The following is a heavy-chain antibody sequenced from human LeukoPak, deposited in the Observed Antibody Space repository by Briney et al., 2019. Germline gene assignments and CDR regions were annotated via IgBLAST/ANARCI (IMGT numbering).Heavy chain of an antibody. CDR3: ARAVAGTLYYFDY. V-gene: IGHV1-2*02. D-gene: IGHD6-19*01. J-gene: IGHJ4*02. Sequence: ASVPVSCKASGYTFTGYYMHWVRQAPGQGLEWMGWINPNSGGTNYAQKFQGRVTMTRDTSISTAYMELSRLRSDDTAVYYCARAVAGTLYYFDYWGQGDLVSVSS. CDR2: INPNSGGT. CDR1: GYTFTGYY.